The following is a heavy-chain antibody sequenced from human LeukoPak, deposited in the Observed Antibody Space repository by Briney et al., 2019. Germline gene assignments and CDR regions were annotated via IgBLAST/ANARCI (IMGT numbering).Heavy chain of an antibody. CDR3: AKNRRVVIPFDY. CDR2: TSGSGGST. CDR1: GFTFSSYA. J-gene: IGHJ4*02. Sequence: GGSLRLSCAASGFTFSSYAMSWVRQAPGKGLEWVSATSGSGGSTYYTDSVKGQFTISRDNSKNTLYLQMNSLRAEDTAVYYCAKNRRVVIPFDYWGQGTLVTVSS. D-gene: IGHD3-16*02. V-gene: IGHV3-23*01.